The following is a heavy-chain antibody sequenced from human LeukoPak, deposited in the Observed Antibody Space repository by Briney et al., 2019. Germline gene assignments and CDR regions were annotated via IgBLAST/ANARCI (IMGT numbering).Heavy chain of an antibody. CDR3: AREFNCSGGHCFQH. D-gene: IGHD2-15*01. CDR2: IIPIFGTA. J-gene: IGHJ1*01. CDR1: GGTFSSYA. Sequence: GSSVKVSCKASGGTFSSYAISWVRQAPGQGLEWMGRIIPIFGTANYAQKFQGRVTITTDESTSTAYMELSSLRSEDTAVYYCAREFNCSGGHCFQHWGQGTLVTVSS. V-gene: IGHV1-69*05.